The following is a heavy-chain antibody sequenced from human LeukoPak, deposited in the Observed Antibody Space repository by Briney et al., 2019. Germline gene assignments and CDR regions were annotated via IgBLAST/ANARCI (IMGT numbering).Heavy chain of an antibody. CDR2: ISGSGGST. V-gene: IGHV3-23*01. CDR1: GFTFSSYA. Sequence: PGGSLRLSCAASGFTFSSYAMSWVRQAPGKGLEWVSAISGSGGSTYYADSVKGRFTISRDNSKNTLYLQMNSLRAEDTAVYYCAKDLSPTYYYDSSGYYWDAFDIWGQGTMVNVSS. D-gene: IGHD3-22*01. CDR3: AKDLSPTYYYDSSGYYWDAFDI. J-gene: IGHJ3*02.